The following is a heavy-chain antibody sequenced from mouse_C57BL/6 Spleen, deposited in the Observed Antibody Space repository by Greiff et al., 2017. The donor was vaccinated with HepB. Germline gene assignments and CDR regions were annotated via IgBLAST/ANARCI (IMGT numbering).Heavy chain of an antibody. J-gene: IGHJ2*01. CDR2: IYPGDGDT. CDR1: GYAFSSSW. D-gene: IGHD2-1*01. Sequence: QVQLKQSGPELVKPGASVKISCKASGYAFSSSWMNWVKQRPGKGLEWIGRIYPGDGDTNYNGKFKGKATLTADKSSSTAYMQLSSLTSEDSAVYFCGRNGNYETLYYFDYWGQGTTLTVSS. V-gene: IGHV1-82*01. CDR3: GRNGNYETLYYFDY.